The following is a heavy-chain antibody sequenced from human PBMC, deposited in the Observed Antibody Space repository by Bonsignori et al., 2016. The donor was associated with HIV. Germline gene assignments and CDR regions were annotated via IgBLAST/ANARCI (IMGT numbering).Heavy chain of an antibody. J-gene: IGHJ5*02. D-gene: IGHD3-3*01. CDR2: VSSGATYI. CDR3: AKDGWFGELLES. Sequence: GGSLRLSCTTSGFTFSRFSFHWVRQAPGKGLEWVSSVSSGATYIYYAESVQGRFTITRDNAKNSLFLQMSSLRAEDTAVYYCAKDGWFGELLESWGQGTLVTVSS. CDR1: GFTFSRFS. V-gene: IGHV3-21*01.